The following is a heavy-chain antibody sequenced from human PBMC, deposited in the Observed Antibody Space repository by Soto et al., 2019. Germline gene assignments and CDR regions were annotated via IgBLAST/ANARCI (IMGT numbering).Heavy chain of an antibody. Sequence: GGSLRLSCAASGFTFSSYWMSWVRQAPGKGLEWVANIKQDGSEKYYVDSVKGRFTISRDNAKNSLYLQMNSLRAEDTAVYYCAREQRSGWYNWFDPWVQGTLVTVSS. D-gene: IGHD6-19*01. J-gene: IGHJ5*02. CDR3: AREQRSGWYNWFDP. CDR2: IKQDGSEK. V-gene: IGHV3-7*01. CDR1: GFTFSSYW.